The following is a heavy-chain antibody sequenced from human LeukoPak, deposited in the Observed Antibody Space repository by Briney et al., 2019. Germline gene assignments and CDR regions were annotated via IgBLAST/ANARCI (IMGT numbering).Heavy chain of an antibody. CDR2: ISSSSSYI. J-gene: IGHJ4*02. CDR1: GSTFSSYS. D-gene: IGHD4-17*01. CDR3: ARYSGYASDYGDFPASPDDY. Sequence: GGSLRLSCAASGSTFSSYSMNWVRQAPGKGLEWVSSISSSSSYIYYADSVKGRFTISRDNAKNSLYLQMNSLRAEDTAVYYCARYSGYASDYGDFPASPDDYWGQGTLVTVSS. V-gene: IGHV3-21*01.